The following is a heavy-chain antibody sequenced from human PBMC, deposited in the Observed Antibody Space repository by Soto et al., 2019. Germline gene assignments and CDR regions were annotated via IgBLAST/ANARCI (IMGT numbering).Heavy chain of an antibody. CDR1: GDSVSSNSAG. Sequence: PSQTLSLTCDISGDSVSSNSAGWNWIRQTPSRGLEWLGRTYYKSKWYYTYAASVKSRITVSPDTSKNQFSLQLTSVTPEDTAVYYCARGSWDDVSGHYYMDVWDKGTTVNVS. V-gene: IGHV6-1*01. CDR3: ARGSWDDVSGHYYMDV. J-gene: IGHJ6*03. D-gene: IGHD1-1*01. CDR2: TYYKSKWYY.